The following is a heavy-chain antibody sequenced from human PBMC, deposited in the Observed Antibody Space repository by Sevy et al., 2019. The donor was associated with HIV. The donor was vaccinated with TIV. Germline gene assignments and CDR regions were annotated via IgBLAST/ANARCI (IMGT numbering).Heavy chain of an antibody. Sequence: WASVKVSCKASGYTITRYYIHWVRQAPGQGLEWMGIINPGDGDTTYAQQFQGRVLMTRDTSTSTVYMELSSLRFDETAVYYCASYTTGSRGDYWGQGTLVTVSS. V-gene: IGHV1-46*01. CDR1: GYTITRYY. CDR2: INPGDGDT. D-gene: IGHD3-16*01. J-gene: IGHJ4*02. CDR3: ASYTTGSRGDY.